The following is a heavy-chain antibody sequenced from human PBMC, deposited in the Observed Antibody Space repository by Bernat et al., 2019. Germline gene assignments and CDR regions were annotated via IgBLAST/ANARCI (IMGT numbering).Heavy chain of an antibody. D-gene: IGHD6-19*01. J-gene: IGHJ4*02. CDR3: VRLGYSSDSLRSDY. CDR2: INRDGSIT. Sequence: EVQLVESGGGLVQPGGSLRLSCAASGFIFTSYWMHWVRQTPGKGLVWVSRINRDGSITSYADSVKGGFTISRDNGKNTLYLHMNSLRVVDTAVYCCVRLGYSSDSLRSDYWGQGVLVTVAP. CDR1: GFIFTSYW. V-gene: IGHV3-74*01.